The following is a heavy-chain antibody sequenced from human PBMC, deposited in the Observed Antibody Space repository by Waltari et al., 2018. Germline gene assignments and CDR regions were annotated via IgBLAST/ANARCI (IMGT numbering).Heavy chain of an antibody. V-gene: IGHV4-38-2*01. CDR3: AKKGATIVDY. Sequence: QVQLQESGPGLVKPSETLSLTCAVSGYSISSGYYWGWIRQPPGKGLEWIGSIYHSGRTYYNPSLKSRVTISVDTSKSQFSLKLSSVTAADTAVYYCAKKGATIVDYWGQGTLVTVSS. CDR2: IYHSGRT. D-gene: IGHD5-12*01. CDR1: GYSISSGYY. J-gene: IGHJ4*02.